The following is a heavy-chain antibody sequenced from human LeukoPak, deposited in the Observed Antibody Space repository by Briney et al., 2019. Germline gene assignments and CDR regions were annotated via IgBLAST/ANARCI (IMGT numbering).Heavy chain of an antibody. V-gene: IGHV3-30*02. D-gene: IGHD3-10*02. CDR2: IRYDGSNR. CDR3: ARDSTMGGD. CDR1: GFSFITYG. Sequence: GGSLRLSCAASGFSFITYGIHWVRQAPGKGLEWVAFIRYDGSNRFYADSVRGRFTISRDNSKNTLYLQMNSLRAEDTAVYCCARDSTMGGDWGQGTLVTVSS. J-gene: IGHJ4*02.